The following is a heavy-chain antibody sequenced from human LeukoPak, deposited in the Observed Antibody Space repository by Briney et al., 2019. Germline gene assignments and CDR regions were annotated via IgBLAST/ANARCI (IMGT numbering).Heavy chain of an antibody. CDR1: AFTFSSFG. D-gene: IGHD5-18*01. V-gene: IGHV3-33*06. CDR2: IWYDGINQ. CDR3: AKTLCAHSYGPLGNAFDI. J-gene: IGHJ3*02. Sequence: GKSLRLSCAASAFTFSSFGMHWVRQTPGKGLEWVAFIWYDGINQYYADSAKGRFTISRDNSKNTLYLQMESLRAEDTAVYYCAKTLCAHSYGPLGNAFDIWGQGTMVTVSS.